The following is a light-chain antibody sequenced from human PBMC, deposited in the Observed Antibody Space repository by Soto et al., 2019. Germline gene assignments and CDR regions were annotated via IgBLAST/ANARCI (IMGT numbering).Light chain of an antibody. J-gene: IGLJ1*01. CDR1: SSDVGGYNY. CDR2: DVS. V-gene: IGLV2-14*03. CDR3: SSYRTSNSRQIL. Sequence: QSVLTQPASVSGSPGQSITISCTGTSSDVGGYNYVSWYQHHPGKAPKLIIYDVSNRPSGVSIRFSGSKSDNTASLTISGLQPEDESDYHCSSYRTSNSRQILFGTGTKATVL.